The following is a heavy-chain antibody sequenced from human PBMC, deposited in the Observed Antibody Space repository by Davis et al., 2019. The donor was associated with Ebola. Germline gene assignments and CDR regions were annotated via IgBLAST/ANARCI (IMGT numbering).Heavy chain of an antibody. CDR2: ISGSGGST. D-gene: IGHD1-14*01. J-gene: IGHJ4*02. Sequence: GGSLRLSCAASGFTFSIYSMNWVRQAPGKGLEWVSAISGSGGSTYYADSVKGRFTISRDNSKNSLYLQMNSLRTEDTGLYYCATEKHRYFDYWGQGSLVTVSS. CDR3: ATEKHRYFDY. CDR1: GFTFSIYS. V-gene: IGHV3-23*01.